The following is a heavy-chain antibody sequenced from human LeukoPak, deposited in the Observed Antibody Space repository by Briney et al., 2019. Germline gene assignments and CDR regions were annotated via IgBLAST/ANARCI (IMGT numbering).Heavy chain of an antibody. CDR2: ISGTSTYI. Sequence: GGSLRLSCAASGFTFSSYSMNRVRQAPGQGLEWVSSISGTSTYIYYADSVRGRFTIYRDNAKNSLYLQMNSLRAEDTAVYYCARDREAGQGLDDYWGQGTLVTVSS. CDR1: GFTFSSYS. J-gene: IGHJ4*02. V-gene: IGHV3-21*01. D-gene: IGHD6-19*01. CDR3: ARDREAGQGLDDY.